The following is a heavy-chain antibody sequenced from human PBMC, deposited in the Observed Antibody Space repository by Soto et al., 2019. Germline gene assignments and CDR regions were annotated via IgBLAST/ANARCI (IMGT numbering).Heavy chain of an antibody. CDR3: ARQADILNWFDT. Sequence: SETLSLPCTVSGGSISSHYWRWILQPPGKGLEWIGYIHYSGSTKYNPSLKSRVTISVDTSKNQFSLKLSSVTAADTAVYYCARQADILNWFDTWGQGTLVTVYS. D-gene: IGHD3-9*01. J-gene: IGHJ5*02. V-gene: IGHV4-59*11. CDR2: IHYSGST. CDR1: GGSISSHY.